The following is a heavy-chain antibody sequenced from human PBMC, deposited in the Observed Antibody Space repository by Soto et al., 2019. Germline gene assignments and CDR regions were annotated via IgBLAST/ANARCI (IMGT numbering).Heavy chain of an antibody. D-gene: IGHD4-4*01. V-gene: IGHV3-23*01. CDR1: GFTFSGYA. CDR2: ISGSGGST. J-gene: IGHJ4*02. CDR3: AKGRTVTTRTSLDY. Sequence: PGGSLRLXCAASGFTFSGYAMSWVRQAPGKGLEWVSAISGSGGSTYYADSVKGRFTISRDNSKNTLYLQMNSLRAEDTAVYYCAKGRTVTTRTSLDYWGQGTLVTVSS.